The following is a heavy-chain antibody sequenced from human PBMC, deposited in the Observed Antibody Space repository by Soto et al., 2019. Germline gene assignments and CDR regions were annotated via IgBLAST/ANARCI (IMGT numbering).Heavy chain of an antibody. Sequence: EVQLVESGGGLVQPGGSLRLSCAASGFTFSSYWMHWVRQAPGKGLVWVSRINSDGSSTSYADSVKGRFTISRDNAKNTRYLQMNSLRAEDTAVYYCARDPSLRIPVHGPVGGDPLGGFDPWGQGTLVTVSS. CDR3: ARDPSLRIPVHGPVGGDPLGGFDP. D-gene: IGHD2-21*02. J-gene: IGHJ5*02. CDR1: GFTFSSYW. CDR2: INSDGSST. V-gene: IGHV3-74*01.